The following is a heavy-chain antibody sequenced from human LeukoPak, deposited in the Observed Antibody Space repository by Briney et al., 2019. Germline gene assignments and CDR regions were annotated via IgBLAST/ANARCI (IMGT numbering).Heavy chain of an antibody. Sequence: ASVKVSCKASGGTFSSYAISWVRQAPGQGLEWMGWIGSYNGNTNYAQKFQGRVTTTTDTSTTTGYMELRSLRSDDTAVYYCARARYYSSGSYDDAFDIWGQGTMVTVSS. CDR3: ARARYYSSGSYDDAFDI. D-gene: IGHD3-10*01. J-gene: IGHJ3*02. CDR2: IGSYNGNT. CDR1: GGTFSSYA. V-gene: IGHV1-18*01.